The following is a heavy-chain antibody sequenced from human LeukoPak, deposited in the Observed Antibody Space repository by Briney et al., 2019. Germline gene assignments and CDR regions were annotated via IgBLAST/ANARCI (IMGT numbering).Heavy chain of an antibody. D-gene: IGHD6-19*01. CDR3: ARHLWYSSGWVDY. CDR1: GGSISSYY. J-gene: IGHJ4*02. CDR2: IYYSGST. Sequence: KPSETLSLTCTVSGGSISSYYWSWIRQPPGKGLEWIGYIYYSGSTNYNPSLKSRVTISVDTSKNQFSLKLSSVTAADTAIYYCARHLWYSSGWVDYWGQGTLVTVSS. V-gene: IGHV4-59*08.